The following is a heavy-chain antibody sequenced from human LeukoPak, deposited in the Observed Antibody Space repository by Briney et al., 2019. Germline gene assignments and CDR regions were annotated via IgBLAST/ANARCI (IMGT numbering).Heavy chain of an antibody. Sequence: GESLKISCKGSGYSFTSYWINWVRQTPGKGLEWMGRIDPSDSYTNYSPSFQGHVTISADRSISTAYLQWSSLKASDTAMYYCARYVDTAMATRFDYWGQGTPVTVSS. CDR2: IDPSDSYT. V-gene: IGHV5-10-1*01. J-gene: IGHJ4*02. CDR1: GYSFTSYW. CDR3: ARYVDTAMATRFDY. D-gene: IGHD5-18*01.